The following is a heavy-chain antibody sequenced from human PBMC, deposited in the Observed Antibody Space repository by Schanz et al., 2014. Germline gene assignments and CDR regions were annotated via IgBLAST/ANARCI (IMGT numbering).Heavy chain of an antibody. V-gene: IGHV3-74*01. CDR3: ARDRRNADLDY. J-gene: IGHJ4*02. CDR2: IKSDGSST. CDR1: GFSFSRYS. Sequence: EVQLVESGGGLVQPGGSLRLSCAASGFSFSRYSMNWVRQAPGKGLVWVSRIKSDGSSTSYADSVKGRFTISRDNAKNTLYLQMDSLRAEDTALYYCARDRRNADLDYWGQGTLVTVSS. D-gene: IGHD1-1*01.